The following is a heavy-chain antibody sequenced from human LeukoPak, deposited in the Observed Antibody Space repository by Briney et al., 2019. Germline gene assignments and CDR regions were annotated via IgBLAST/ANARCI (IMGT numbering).Heavy chain of an antibody. CDR3: AKERRYFGSGLDS. CDR1: GFTFDDYA. V-gene: IGHV3-9*01. D-gene: IGHD3-10*01. CDR2: ISWNSGSI. Sequence: GGSLRLSCAASGFTFDDYAMHWVRQAPGKGLEWVSGISWNSGSIGYADSVKGRFTISRDNAKNSLYLQMNSLRAEDTALYYCAKERRYFGSGLDSWGQGTLVTVSS. J-gene: IGHJ4*02.